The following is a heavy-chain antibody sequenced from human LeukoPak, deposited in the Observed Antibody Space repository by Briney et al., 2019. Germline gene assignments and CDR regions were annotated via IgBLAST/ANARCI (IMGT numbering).Heavy chain of an antibody. D-gene: IGHD4-23*01. CDR3: ARLVTPFYYGMDV. V-gene: IGHV4-59*01. Sequence: SETLSLTCTVSGGSISSYYWSWIRQPPGKGLEWIGYIYYSGSTNYNPSLKSRVTISVDTSTNQFSLKLSSVTAADTAVYYCARLVTPFYYGMDVWGQGTTVTVSS. CDR2: IYYSGST. J-gene: IGHJ6*02. CDR1: GGSISSYY.